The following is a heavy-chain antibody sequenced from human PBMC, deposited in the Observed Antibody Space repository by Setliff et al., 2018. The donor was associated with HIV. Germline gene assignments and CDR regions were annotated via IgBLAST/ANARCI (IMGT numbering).Heavy chain of an antibody. CDR2: IYDSGDI. CDR1: GFTFSSYS. Sequence: GGSLRLSCAASGFTFSSYSMNWVRQAPGKGLEWVSRIYDSGDIWYADSVRGRFTISRDNSKNTLYLQMDSLRAEDTAVYYCAKGRYSSGANYYYYYMDVWGKGTTVTVSS. V-gene: IGHV3-23*01. CDR3: AKGRYSSGANYYYYYMDV. J-gene: IGHJ6*03. D-gene: IGHD6-19*01.